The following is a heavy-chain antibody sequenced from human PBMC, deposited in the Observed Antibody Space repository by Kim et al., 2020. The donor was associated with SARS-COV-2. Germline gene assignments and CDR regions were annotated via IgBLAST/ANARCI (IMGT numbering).Heavy chain of an antibody. V-gene: IGHV1-2*06. CDR1: GYTFTGYY. J-gene: IGHJ4*02. D-gene: IGHD2-15*01. CDR3: ARALRGCSGGNCYSELAY. Sequence: ASVKVSCKASGYTFTGYYMHWVRQAPGQGLEWMGRINPNSGGTKYAQKFQGRVTMTRDTSISTAYMELSRLRSDDTAVYYCARALRGCSGGNCYSELAYWGQGTLVTVSS. CDR2: INPNSGGT.